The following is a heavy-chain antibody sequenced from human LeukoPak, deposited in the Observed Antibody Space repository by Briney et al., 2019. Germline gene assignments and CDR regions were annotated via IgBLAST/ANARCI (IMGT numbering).Heavy chain of an antibody. CDR1: GGSFSGYY. V-gene: IGHV4-34*01. CDR2: INHSGST. J-gene: IGHJ5*02. CDR3: ARGRRPDLLGYCSSTSCYDPLDWFDP. Sequence: SETLSLTCAVYGGSFSGYYWSWIRQPPGKGLEWIGEINHSGSTNYNPSLKSRVTISVDTSKNQFSLKLSSVTAADTAVYYCARGRRPDLLGYCSSTSCYDPLDWFDPWGQGTLVTVSS. D-gene: IGHD2-2*01.